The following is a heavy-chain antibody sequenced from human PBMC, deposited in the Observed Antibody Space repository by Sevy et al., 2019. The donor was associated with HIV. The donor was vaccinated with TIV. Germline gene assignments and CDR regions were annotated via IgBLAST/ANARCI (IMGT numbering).Heavy chain of an antibody. CDR2: TYYRSKWWS. CDR3: ARDGGANWGGRPSGTVFDY. V-gene: IGHV6-1*01. CDR1: GDGVSSRGTV. Sequence: SQTLSLTCAISGDGVSSRGTVWNWIRQSPSRGLEWLGRTYYRSKWWSNYALSVKSRISINPDTSKNQVSLHLNSVTPDDTAVYYCARDGGANWGGRPSGTVFDYWGQGTLVTVS. J-gene: IGHJ4*02. D-gene: IGHD7-27*01.